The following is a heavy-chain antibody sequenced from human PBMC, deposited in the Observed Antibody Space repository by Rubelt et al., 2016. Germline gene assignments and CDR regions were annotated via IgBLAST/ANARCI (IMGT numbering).Heavy chain of an antibody. V-gene: IGHV3-30*01. CDR2: YDGSNK. Sequence: YDGSNKYYADSVKGRFTISRDNSKNTLYLQMNSLRAEDTAVYYCASSHNYGDYERDWGQGTLVTVSS. J-gene: IGHJ4*02. CDR3: ASSHNYGDYERD. D-gene: IGHD4-17*01.